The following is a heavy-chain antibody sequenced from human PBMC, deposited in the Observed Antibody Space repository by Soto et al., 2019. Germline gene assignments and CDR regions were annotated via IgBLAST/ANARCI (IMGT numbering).Heavy chain of an antibody. CDR3: VKDRAPRDGYKTQPGS. V-gene: IGHV3-64D*06. Sequence: PGGSLRLSCSASGFTFSIYAMHWVRQAPGKGLEYVSAVSTNGGTSYYADSVKGRFTISRDNSRNTLYLQMNSLRPEDTAVYYCVKDRAPRDGYKTQPGSWGLGXLVTVYS. CDR2: VSTNGGTS. CDR1: GFTFSIYA. J-gene: IGHJ5*02. D-gene: IGHD5-12*01.